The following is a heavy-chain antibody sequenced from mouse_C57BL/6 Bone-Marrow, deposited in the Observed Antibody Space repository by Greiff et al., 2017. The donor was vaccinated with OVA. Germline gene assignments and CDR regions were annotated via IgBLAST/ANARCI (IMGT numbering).Heavy chain of an antibody. V-gene: IGHV1-18*01. D-gene: IGHD1-1*01. CDR2: INPNNGGT. CDR1: GYTFTDYN. J-gene: IGHJ2*01. CDR3: ARSGYYGSSSPGFDY. Sequence: EVQLQQSGPELVKPGASVKIPCKASGYTFTDYNMDWVKQSHGKSLEWIGDINPNNGGTIYNQKFKGKATLTVDKSSSTAYMELRSLTSEDTAVYYCARSGYYGSSSPGFDYWGQGTTLTVSS.